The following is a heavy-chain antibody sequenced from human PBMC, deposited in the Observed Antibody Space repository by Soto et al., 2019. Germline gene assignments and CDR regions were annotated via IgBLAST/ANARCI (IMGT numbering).Heavy chain of an antibody. Sequence: PGGSLSLSCAASGCTVSSNYMSWVRQAPGKGLEWVSVIYSGGSTYYADSVKGRFTISRHNSKNTLYLQMNSLRAEDTAVYYCANTLGITGTTGDYYYMDVWGKGTTVTVSS. J-gene: IGHJ6*03. V-gene: IGHV3-53*04. CDR2: IYSGGST. CDR1: GCTVSSNY. D-gene: IGHD1-7*01. CDR3: ANTLGITGTTGDYYYMDV.